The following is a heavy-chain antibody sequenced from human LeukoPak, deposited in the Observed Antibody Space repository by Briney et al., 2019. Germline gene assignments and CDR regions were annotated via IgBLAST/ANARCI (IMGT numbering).Heavy chain of an antibody. Sequence: SETLSLTCTVSGGSISSYYWSWIRQPPGKGLEWIGYIYYSGNTNYNPSLKSRVTISVDTSKNQFSLKLSSVTAADTAVYYCARDKSSSWTRYYYMDVWGKGTTVTVSS. CDR3: ARDKSSSWTRYYYMDV. CDR1: GGSISSYY. V-gene: IGHV4-59*01. CDR2: IYYSGNT. D-gene: IGHD6-13*01. J-gene: IGHJ6*03.